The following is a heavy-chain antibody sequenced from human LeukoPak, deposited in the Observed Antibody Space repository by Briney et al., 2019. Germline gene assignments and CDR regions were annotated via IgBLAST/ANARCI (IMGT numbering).Heavy chain of an antibody. J-gene: IGHJ5*02. Sequence: PETLSLTCTVSGGSISSYYWSRIRQPAGKGLEWIGRIYTSGSTTYNPSLKSRVTMSVDTSKNQFSLKLSSVTAADTAVYYCARDSGTTGEVKFDPWGQGTLVTVSS. CDR3: ARDSGTTGEVKFDP. V-gene: IGHV4-4*07. D-gene: IGHD3-10*01. CDR2: IYTSGST. CDR1: GGSISSYY.